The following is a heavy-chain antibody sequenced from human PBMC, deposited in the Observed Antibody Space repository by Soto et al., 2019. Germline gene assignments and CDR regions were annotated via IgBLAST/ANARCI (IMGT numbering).Heavy chain of an antibody. CDR2: MYYSGGS. Sequence: SSETLSLTCTVSGASMNNYYGSWVRQPPGKGLEWIGYMYYSGGSNSNPSLKGRVTISVDTSKNQISLKLTSVTAADTAVYYCVRSGHSFGGVMWCQGTLVTVSS. D-gene: IGHD3-16*01. CDR3: VRSGHSFGGVM. V-gene: IGHV4-59*01. CDR1: GASMNNYY. J-gene: IGHJ4*02.